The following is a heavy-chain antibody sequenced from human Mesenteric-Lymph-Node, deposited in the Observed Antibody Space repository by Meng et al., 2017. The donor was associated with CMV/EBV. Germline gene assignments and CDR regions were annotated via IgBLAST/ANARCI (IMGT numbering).Heavy chain of an antibody. D-gene: IGHD6-13*01. Sequence: GGSLRLSCAASGFTFNTYGMHWVRQAPGKGLEWVAFIQYDGSNKYYADSVKGRFTISRDNSKNTLYVEMNSLTPEDTAVYYCASLYSSSSKGMDVWGQGTTVTVSS. CDR1: GFTFNTYG. CDR3: ASLYSSSSKGMDV. V-gene: IGHV3-30*02. CDR2: IQYDGSNK. J-gene: IGHJ6*02.